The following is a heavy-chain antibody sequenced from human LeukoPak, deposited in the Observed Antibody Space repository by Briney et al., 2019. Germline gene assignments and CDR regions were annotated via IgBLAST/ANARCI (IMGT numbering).Heavy chain of an antibody. CDR1: GFTFNSYS. CDR2: IGSASSYI. D-gene: IGHD2-15*01. J-gene: IGHJ1*01. V-gene: IGHV3-21*01. Sequence: GGSLRLSCAASGFTFNSYSMNWVRQAPGKGLEWVSSIGSASSYIYYADSVKGRFTISRDNAKNSLYLQMNSLRAEDTAVYYCARDGYCSGGSCYGTAEYFQHWGQGTLVSVSS. CDR3: ARDGYCSGGSCYGTAEYFQH.